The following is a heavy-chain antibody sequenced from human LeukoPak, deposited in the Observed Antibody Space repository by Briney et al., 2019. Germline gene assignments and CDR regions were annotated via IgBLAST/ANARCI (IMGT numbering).Heavy chain of an antibody. CDR1: GFTFSTFA. J-gene: IGHJ4*02. D-gene: IGHD2-2*01. V-gene: IGHV3-23*01. CDR3: AKHTSAPNFDY. Sequence: GGSLRLSCAASGFTFSTFAMYWLRQAPGKGLEWVSAIGGNVGSTNYADSVKGRFTISRDNSKNTLYLQMNSLRAEDTAVYYCAKHTSAPNFDYWGQGTLVTVSS. CDR2: IGGNVGST.